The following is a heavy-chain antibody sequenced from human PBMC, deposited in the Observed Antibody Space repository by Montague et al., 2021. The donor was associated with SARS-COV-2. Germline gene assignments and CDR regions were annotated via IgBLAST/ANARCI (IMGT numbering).Heavy chain of an antibody. CDR2: INHSGTT. CDR3: AWWDPQTLTLIGLRGKLGSDX. D-gene: IGHD4-23*01. V-gene: IGHV4-34*01. CDR1: GGSFSGYY. Sequence: SETLSLTCAVYGGSFSGYYWTWIRQSPGKGLEWISEINHSGTTNYNFNPSLRSRVTISVDTSKSQFSLKLSSVTAADTGVYYCAWWDPQTLTLIGLRGKLGSDXWGQGTLVTVSS. J-gene: IGHJ4*02.